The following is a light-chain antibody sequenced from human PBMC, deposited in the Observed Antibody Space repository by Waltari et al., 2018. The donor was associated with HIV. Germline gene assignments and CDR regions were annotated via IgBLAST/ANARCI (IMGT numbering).Light chain of an antibody. V-gene: IGLV3-27*01. CDR1: VLASKY. J-gene: IGLJ3*02. CDR2: KDN. Sequence: SFALTQPSSVSVSPGQTARITCSGDVLASKYARWFQKKPGQAPLLLIYKDNERPSGIPERFSGSSSGTTVTLTISGAQVEDEADYYCYSAADSDEVFGGGTKLTVL. CDR3: YSAADSDEV.